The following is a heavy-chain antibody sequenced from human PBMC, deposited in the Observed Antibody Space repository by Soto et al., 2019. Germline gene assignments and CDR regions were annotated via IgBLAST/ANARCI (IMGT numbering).Heavy chain of an antibody. Sequence: ASVKVSCKASGYTFTSYAMHWVRQAPGQRLEWMGWINAGNGNTKYSQKFQGRVTITRDTSASTAYMELSSLRSEDTAMYNCARDVGIAAAGMSGWFDPWGQGTLVTVSS. D-gene: IGHD6-13*01. CDR2: INAGNGNT. V-gene: IGHV1-3*01. CDR1: GYTFTSYA. J-gene: IGHJ5*02. CDR3: ARDVGIAAAGMSGWFDP.